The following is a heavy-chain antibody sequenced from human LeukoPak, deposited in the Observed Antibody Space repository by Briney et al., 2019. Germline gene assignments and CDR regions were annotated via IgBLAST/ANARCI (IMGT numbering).Heavy chain of an antibody. CDR1: GYTLTSYG. CDR2: ISAYNGNT. CDR3: ARGYGITMIVVVPHFDY. V-gene: IGHV1-18*01. J-gene: IGHJ4*02. D-gene: IGHD3-22*01. Sequence: ASVKVSCKASGYTLTSYGISWVRQAPGQGLEWMGWISAYNGNTNYAQKLQGRVTMTTDTSTSTAYMELRSLRSDDTAVYYCARGYGITMIVVVPHFDYWGQGTLVTVSS.